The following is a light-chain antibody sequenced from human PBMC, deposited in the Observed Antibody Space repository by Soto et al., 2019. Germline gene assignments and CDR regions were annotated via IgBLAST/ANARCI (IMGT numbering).Light chain of an antibody. J-gene: IGKJ2*01. V-gene: IGKV3-20*01. Sequence: IVLTQYPGTLSLSPGERDTLSCRASQSVSSSDLAWYQQKPGQAPRLLIYSASSRATGIPDRFSGSGSGTDFALYISRLEPEDFAVYYRQQYDTFGQGTKLEIK. CDR3: QQYDT. CDR2: SAS. CDR1: QSVSSSD.